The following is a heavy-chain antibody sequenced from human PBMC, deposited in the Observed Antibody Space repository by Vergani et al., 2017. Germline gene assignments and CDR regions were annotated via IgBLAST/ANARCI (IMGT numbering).Heavy chain of an antibody. D-gene: IGHD3-22*01. J-gene: IGHJ4*02. CDR3: LIYPYYYDSSGYEY. CDR1: GGSFSGYY. V-gene: IGHV4-34*01. Sequence: QVQLQQWGAGLLKPSETLSLPCAVYGGSFSGYYWSWIRQPPGKGLEWIGEINHSGSTNYNPSLKSRVTISVDTSKNQFSLKLRSVTDVDRAVYYCLIYPYYYDSSGYEYWGQGTLVTVSS. CDR2: INHSGST.